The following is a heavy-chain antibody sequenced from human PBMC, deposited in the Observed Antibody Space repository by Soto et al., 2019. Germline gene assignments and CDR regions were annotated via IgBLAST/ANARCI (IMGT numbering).Heavy chain of an antibody. Sequence: ASVKVSCKASGYTFTSYYMHCVRQAPGQVLEWMGIINPSGGSTSYAQKFQGRVTMTRDTSTSTAYMELSSLRSEDTAVYYCARDPDYDFWSGSSSGIDYWGQGTLVTVSS. D-gene: IGHD3-3*01. V-gene: IGHV1-46*01. CDR3: ARDPDYDFWSGSSSGIDY. J-gene: IGHJ4*02. CDR2: INPSGGST. CDR1: GYTFTSYY.